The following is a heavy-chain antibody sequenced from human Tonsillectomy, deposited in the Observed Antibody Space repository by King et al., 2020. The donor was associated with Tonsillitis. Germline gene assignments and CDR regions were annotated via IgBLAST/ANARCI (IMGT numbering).Heavy chain of an antibody. J-gene: IGHJ4*02. CDR2: ISGRGGSK. D-gene: IGHD5-18*01. Sequence: VQLVESGGGLVQPGGSLRLSCAASGFTFSSYAMSWVRQAPGKGLEWVSAISGRGGSKYYADSVKGRFTISRDNSKNTLYLQMNSLRAEDTAVYYCAKHVQYSWSVYDYWGQGTLVTVSS. CDR1: GFTFSSYA. V-gene: IGHV3-23*04. CDR3: AKHVQYSWSVYDY.